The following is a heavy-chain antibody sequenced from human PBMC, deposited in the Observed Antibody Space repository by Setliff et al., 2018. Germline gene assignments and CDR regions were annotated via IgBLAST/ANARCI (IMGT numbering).Heavy chain of an antibody. J-gene: IGHJ3*02. V-gene: IGHV5-51*01. CDR2: VFSGDSDT. CDR1: GYIFTNHW. Sequence: GESLKISCKDSGYIFTNHWIGWVRQMPGKGLEWMGIVFSGDSDTRYSPSFQGQVTMSADKSINTAYLQWSSLKASDTAMYYCARLGAPASHDAFDIWGQGTMVTVSS. D-gene: IGHD6-25*01. CDR3: ARLGAPASHDAFDI.